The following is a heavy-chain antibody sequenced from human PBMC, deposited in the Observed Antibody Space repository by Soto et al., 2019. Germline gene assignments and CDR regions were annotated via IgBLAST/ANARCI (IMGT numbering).Heavy chain of an antibody. D-gene: IGHD2-21*02. J-gene: IGHJ6*02. CDR3: ARQGDPGGYYYYGMDV. V-gene: IGHV1-69*12. Sequence: QVQLVQSGAEVKKPGSSVKVSCKASGGTFSSYAISWVRQAPGQGLEWMGGIIPIFGTANYAQKFQGRVTITADESTSTAYMKLSSLRSEDTAVSYCARQGDPGGYYYYGMDVWGQWTTVTVSS. CDR2: IIPIFGTA. CDR1: GGTFSSYA.